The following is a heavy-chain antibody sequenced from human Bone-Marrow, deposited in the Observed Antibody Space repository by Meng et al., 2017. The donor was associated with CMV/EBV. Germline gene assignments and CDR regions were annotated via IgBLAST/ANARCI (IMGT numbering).Heavy chain of an antibody. CDR1: GYTFTGYY. CDR3: ARDGIAAANYYYGMDV. D-gene: IGHD6-13*01. CDR2: INPNSGGT. Sequence: ASVKVSCKASGYTFTGYYMHWVRQAPGQGLEWMGWINPNSGGTNYAQKFQGRVTMTRDTSISTAYMELSRLRSDDTAVYYCARDGIAAANYYYGMDVWGQGTTVTVSS. V-gene: IGHV1-2*02. J-gene: IGHJ6*02.